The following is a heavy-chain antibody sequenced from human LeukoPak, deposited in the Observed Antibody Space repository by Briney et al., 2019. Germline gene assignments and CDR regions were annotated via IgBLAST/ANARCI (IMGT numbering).Heavy chain of an antibody. CDR1: GYTFTGYY. J-gene: IGHJ4*02. CDR2: INPNSGGT. Sequence: ASVKVSCKASGYTFTGYYMHWVRQAPGQGLEWMGWINPNSGGTNYAQKFQGRVTMTRDTSISTAYMELSRLRSEDTAVYYCARAALGYCSGGSCGDFDYWGQGTLVTVSS. D-gene: IGHD2-15*01. V-gene: IGHV1-2*02. CDR3: ARAALGYCSGGSCGDFDY.